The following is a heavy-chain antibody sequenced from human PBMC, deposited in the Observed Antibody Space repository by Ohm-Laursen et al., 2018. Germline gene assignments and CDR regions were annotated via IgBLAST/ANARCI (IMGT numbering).Heavy chain of an antibody. V-gene: IGHV3-30*18. D-gene: IGHD1/OR15-1a*01. CDR1: GFSLRDYA. CDR3: AKDGGQLAQYYFED. CDR2: ISYDGNEK. Sequence: SLRLSCAASGFSLRDYAMHWVRQAPGKGLQWVAVISYDGNEKFYADSVKGRFTISRDISKNTLFLQMNSLRLEDTAVYYCAKDGGQLAQYYFEDWGQGTPVTVSS. J-gene: IGHJ4*02.